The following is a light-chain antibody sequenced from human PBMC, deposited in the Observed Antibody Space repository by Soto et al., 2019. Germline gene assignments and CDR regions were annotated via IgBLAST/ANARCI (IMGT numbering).Light chain of an antibody. J-gene: IGLJ2*01. V-gene: IGLV2-8*01. CDR1: SSDVGGYNY. CDR3: GSYAGINNLV. CDR2: EVS. Sequence: QSALTQPASASGSPGQSVTISCTGTSSDVGGYNYVSWYQLHPGKAPKLMIYEVSKRPSGVPDRFLGSKSGNTASLTVSGLQAEDEADYYCGSYAGINNLVFGGGTKLTVL.